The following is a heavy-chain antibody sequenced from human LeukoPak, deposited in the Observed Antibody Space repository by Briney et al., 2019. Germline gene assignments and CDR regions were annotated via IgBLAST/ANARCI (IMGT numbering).Heavy chain of an antibody. D-gene: IGHD3-22*01. Sequence: ASVKVSCKASGYTFTSYYMHWVRQAPGQGLEWMGITNPSGGSTSYAQKFQGRVTMTRDTSTSTVYMELSSLRSEDTAVYYCARDREAYYYDSSGPYYFDYWGQGTLVTVSS. CDR1: GYTFTSYY. V-gene: IGHV1-46*01. J-gene: IGHJ4*02. CDR2: TNPSGGST. CDR3: ARDREAYYYDSSGPYYFDY.